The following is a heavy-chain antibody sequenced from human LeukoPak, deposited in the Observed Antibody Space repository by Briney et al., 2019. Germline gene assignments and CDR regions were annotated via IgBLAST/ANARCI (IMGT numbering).Heavy chain of an antibody. J-gene: IGHJ3*02. Sequence: SETLSLTCTVSGGSVSSGSYYWSWIRQHPGKGLEWIGYTYYSGSTYYNPSLKSRVTISVDTSKNQFSLKLSSVTAADTAVYYCARDRGWVRVFDIWGQGTMVTVSS. CDR2: TYYSGST. CDR3: ARDRGWVRVFDI. V-gene: IGHV4-31*03. CDR1: GGSVSSGSYY. D-gene: IGHD3-10*01.